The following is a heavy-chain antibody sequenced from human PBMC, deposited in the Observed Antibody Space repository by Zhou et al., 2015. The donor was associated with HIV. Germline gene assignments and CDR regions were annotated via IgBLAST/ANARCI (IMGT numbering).Heavy chain of an antibody. CDR3: AYGSCSGGSCYPFDY. Sequence: QVQLLQSGAEVKKPDSSVRVSCKGSGDTFSSYSISWVRQAPGQGLEWMGRIIPLFETPEYAQKFQGRVTITADKSTSTAYMELSSLRSEDTAVYYCAYGSCSGGSCYPFDYWGQGTLVTVSS. D-gene: IGHD2-15*01. V-gene: IGHV1-69*06. CDR1: GDTFSSYS. J-gene: IGHJ4*02. CDR2: IIPLFETP.